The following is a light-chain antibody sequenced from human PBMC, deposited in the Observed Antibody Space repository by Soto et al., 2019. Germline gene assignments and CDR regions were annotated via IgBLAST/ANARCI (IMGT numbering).Light chain of an antibody. Sequence: EIVLTQSPGTLSLSPGERATLSCRASQSVSSSYLAWYQQKPGQAPRLLIYGASSRATGIPDRFSGSGSGTDFTLTSSRLEPEDFAVYYCQQYGSSRFTFGPGTKVEIK. J-gene: IGKJ3*01. CDR1: QSVSSSY. CDR3: QQYGSSRFT. CDR2: GAS. V-gene: IGKV3-20*01.